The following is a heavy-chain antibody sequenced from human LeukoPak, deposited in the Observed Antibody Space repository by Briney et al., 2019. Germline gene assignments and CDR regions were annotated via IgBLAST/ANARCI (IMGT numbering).Heavy chain of an antibody. D-gene: IGHD4-17*01. J-gene: IGHJ3*02. CDR2: INPNSGGT. CDR3: AIYTVTTRYDAFDI. V-gene: IGHV1-2*06. CDR1: GYTFTGYY. Sequence: ASVKVSCKASGYTFTGYYMHWVRQAPGQGLEWMGRINPNSGGTNYAQKFQGRVNMTRDTSISTAYMELSRLRSDDTAVYYCAIYTVTTRYDAFDIWGQGTMVTVSS.